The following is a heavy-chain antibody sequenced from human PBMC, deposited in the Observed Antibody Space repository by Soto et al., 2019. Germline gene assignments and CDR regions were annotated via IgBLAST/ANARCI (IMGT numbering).Heavy chain of an antibody. J-gene: IGHJ4*02. CDR2: IRSKAYGGTT. Sequence: GGSLRLSCTASGFTFGDYAMSWFRQAPGKGLEWVGFIRSKAYGGTTQYAASVKGRFTISRDDSKSIAYLQMNSLKTEDTAVYYCTRDSYDYVWRSYRYTDDFDYWGQGTLVTVSS. V-gene: IGHV3-49*03. D-gene: IGHD3-16*02. CDR3: TRDSYDYVWRSYRYTDDFDY. CDR1: GFTFGDYA.